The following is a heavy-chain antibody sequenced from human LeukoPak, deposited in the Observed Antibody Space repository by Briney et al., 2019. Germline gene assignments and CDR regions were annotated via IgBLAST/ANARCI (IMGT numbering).Heavy chain of an antibody. CDR2: ISWNSGSI. V-gene: IGHV3-9*01. CDR3: AKDLHSSDWEADGFDI. Sequence: PGGSLRLSCAASGFTFDDYAMHWVRQAPGKGLEWVSGISWNSGSIGYADSVKGRFTISRDNAKNTLYLQVTSLRVEDTAVYYCAKDLHSSDWEADGFDIWGQGTTVTVSS. J-gene: IGHJ3*02. D-gene: IGHD6-19*01. CDR1: GFTFDDYA.